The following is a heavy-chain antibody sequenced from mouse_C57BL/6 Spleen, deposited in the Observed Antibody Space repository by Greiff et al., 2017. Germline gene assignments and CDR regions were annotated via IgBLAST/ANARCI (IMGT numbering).Heavy chain of an antibody. V-gene: IGHV5-4*01. CDR2: ISDGGSYT. CDR1: GFTFSSYA. J-gene: IGHJ2*01. D-gene: IGHD3-2*02. CDR3: ARDSSGYVFDY. Sequence: EVKLMESGGGLVKPGGSLKLSCAASGFTFSSYAMSWVRQTPEKRLEWVATISDGGSYTYYPDNVKGRFTISRDNAKNNLYLQMSHLKSEDTAMYYCARDSSGYVFDYWGQGTTLTVSS.